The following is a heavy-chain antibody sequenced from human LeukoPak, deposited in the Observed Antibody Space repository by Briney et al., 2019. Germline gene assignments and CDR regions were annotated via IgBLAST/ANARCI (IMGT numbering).Heavy chain of an antibody. J-gene: IGHJ4*02. CDR3: ARMTLATFDY. Sequence: PSETLSLTCAASGGSFSGYYWSWIRQPPGKGLEWIGEINHSGSTNYNPSLKSRVTISVDTSKNQFSLKLSSVTAADTAVYYCARMTLATFDYWGQGTLVTVSS. D-gene: IGHD3-3*02. CDR1: GGSFSGYY. V-gene: IGHV4-34*01. CDR2: INHSGST.